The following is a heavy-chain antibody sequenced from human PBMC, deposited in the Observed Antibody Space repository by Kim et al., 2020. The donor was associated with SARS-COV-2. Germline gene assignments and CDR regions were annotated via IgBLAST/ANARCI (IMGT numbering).Heavy chain of an antibody. J-gene: IGHJ4*02. D-gene: IGHD3-10*01. CDR3: ARNYYYGSGSYFY. Sequence: YAQKFQGRVTMTADESTSTAYMGLSSLRSEDTAVYYCARNYYYGSGSYFYWGQGTLVTVSS. V-gene: IGHV1-69*01.